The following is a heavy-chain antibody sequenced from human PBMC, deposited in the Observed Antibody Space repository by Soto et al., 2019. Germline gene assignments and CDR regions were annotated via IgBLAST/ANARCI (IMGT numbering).Heavy chain of an antibody. CDR3: AKASDCSSTSCYPYYYYYGMDV. Sequence: EVQLLESGGGLVQPGGSLRLSCAASGFTFSSYAMSWVRQAPGKWLEWVSAISGSGGSTYYADSVKGRFTISRDNSKNTLYLQMNSMRAEDTAVYYCAKASDCSSTSCYPYYYYYGMDVWGQGTTVTVSS. CDR1: GFTFSSYA. D-gene: IGHD2-2*01. V-gene: IGHV3-23*01. CDR2: ISGSGGST. J-gene: IGHJ6*02.